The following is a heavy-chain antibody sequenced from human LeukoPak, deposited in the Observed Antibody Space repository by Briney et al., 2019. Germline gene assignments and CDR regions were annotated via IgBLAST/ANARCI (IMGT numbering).Heavy chain of an antibody. CDR2: INPSGGTT. V-gene: IGHV1-46*01. J-gene: IGHJ4*02. CDR3: ARTYIVATSNFDD. D-gene: IGHD5-12*01. CDR1: GYSFTIYY. Sequence: GASVRVSFKAFGYSFTIYYIHWVRQAPGPGLEWMGIINPSGGTTTYAQKFQGRFTMTRDTSTSTVYMELSSLRSEDTAVYYCARTYIVATSNFDDWGQGTLVTVS.